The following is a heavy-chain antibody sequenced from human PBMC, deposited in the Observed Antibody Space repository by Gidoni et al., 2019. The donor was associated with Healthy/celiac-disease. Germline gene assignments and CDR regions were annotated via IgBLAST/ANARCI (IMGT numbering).Heavy chain of an antibody. J-gene: IGHJ4*02. CDR2: MNPNSGNK. Sequence: QVQLVQSGAEVKKPVSSGKVSCKASGYTYTSYDINGVRQATGQGREWMGWMNPNSGNKGYAQKFQGRVTMTRNTYISTAYMELSSLRSEDTAVYYCARCPWLRKKGFDYWGQGTLVTVSS. CDR1: GYTYTSYD. V-gene: IGHV1-8*01. D-gene: IGHD5-12*01. CDR3: ARCPWLRKKGFDY.